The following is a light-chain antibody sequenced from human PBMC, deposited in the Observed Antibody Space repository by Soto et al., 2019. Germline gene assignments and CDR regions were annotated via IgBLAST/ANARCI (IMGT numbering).Light chain of an antibody. J-gene: IGKJ4*01. V-gene: IGKV3-15*01. CDR2: AAS. CDR1: QSISDN. Sequence: EIVMTQSPATLSVSPGERATLSCRASQSISDNLAWYQQRPGQSPRLLIYAASSRATGIPARFSGSRSGTEFTLTINSLQSEDFAVYYCQRYNNWPLTFGGGTKVDIK. CDR3: QRYNNWPLT.